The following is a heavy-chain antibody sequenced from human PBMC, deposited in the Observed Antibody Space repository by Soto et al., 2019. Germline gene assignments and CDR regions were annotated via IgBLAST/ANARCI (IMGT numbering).Heavy chain of an antibody. CDR3: ARVGARGVDYYYYYYGMDV. CDR2: LIPIFGTA. V-gene: IGHV1-69*12. D-gene: IGHD2-21*02. J-gene: IGHJ6*02. Sequence: QVQLVQSGAEVKKPGSSVKVSCKASGGTFSSYAISWVRQAPGQGLEWMGGLIPIFGTANYAQKVQGRVTITADESTSTAYMELSSLRSEDTAVYYCARVGARGVDYYYYYYGMDVWGQGTTVTVSS. CDR1: GGTFSSYA.